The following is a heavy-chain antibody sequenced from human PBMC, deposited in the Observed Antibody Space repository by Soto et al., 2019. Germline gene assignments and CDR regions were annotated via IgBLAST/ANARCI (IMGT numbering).Heavy chain of an antibody. V-gene: IGHV1-69*13. CDR1: GGTFSSYA. D-gene: IGHD3-22*01. CDR2: IIPIFGTA. Sequence: SVKVSCKASGGTFSSYAISWVRQAPGQGLEWMGGIIPIFGTANYAQKFQGRVTITAGESTSTAYMELSSLRSEDTAVYYCATPYYDSSGYYLAAPFDYWGQGTLVTVSS. J-gene: IGHJ4*02. CDR3: ATPYYDSSGYYLAAPFDY.